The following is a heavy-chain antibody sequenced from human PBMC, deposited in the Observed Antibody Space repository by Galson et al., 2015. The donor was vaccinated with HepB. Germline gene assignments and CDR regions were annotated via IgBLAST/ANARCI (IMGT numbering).Heavy chain of an antibody. D-gene: IGHD3-22*01. J-gene: IGHJ4*02. CDR3: ARVSLYYYSSSSYYSLFDY. CDR1: GGSISSYY. CDR2: IYYSGST. Sequence: SETLSLTCIVSGGSISSYYWSWIRQPPGKGLEWIGNIYYSGSTNYNPSFKSRVTISVDTSKNQFSLKLSSVTAADTAVYYCARVSLYYYSSSSYYSLFDYWGQGTLVTVSS. V-gene: IGHV4-59*01.